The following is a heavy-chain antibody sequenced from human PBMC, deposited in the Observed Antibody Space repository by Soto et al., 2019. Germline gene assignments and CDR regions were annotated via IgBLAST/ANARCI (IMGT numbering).Heavy chain of an antibody. CDR2: ISGSGGTT. CDR3: HSGTSGRSWFHP. CDR1: GFNFSSYG. V-gene: IGHV3-23*01. Sequence: EVQLLESGGGLVQPGGSLRLSCAASGFNFSSYGMSWVRQAPGKGLEWVSAISGSGGTTYYADSVKGRFTISRDNSKNPLYLQINSLRAEHTAVYYFHSGTSGRSWFHPWGQVTLITVSS. D-gene: IGHD1-1*01. J-gene: IGHJ5*02.